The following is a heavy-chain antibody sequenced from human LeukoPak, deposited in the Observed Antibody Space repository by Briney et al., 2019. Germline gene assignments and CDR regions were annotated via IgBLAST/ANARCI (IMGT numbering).Heavy chain of an antibody. CDR2: IYHSGST. D-gene: IGHD5-12*01. Sequence: SQTLSLTCAVYGGSISSGGYSWSWIRQPPGKGLEWIGYIYHSGSTYYNPSLKSRVTISVDRSKNQFSLKLSSVTAADTAVYYCARYHSGYDFFDYWGQGTLVTVSS. CDR3: ARYHSGYDFFDY. J-gene: IGHJ4*02. V-gene: IGHV4-30-2*01. CDR1: GGSISSGGYS.